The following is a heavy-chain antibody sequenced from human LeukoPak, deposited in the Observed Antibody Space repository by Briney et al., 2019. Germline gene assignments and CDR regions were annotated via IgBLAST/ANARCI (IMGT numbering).Heavy chain of an antibody. CDR2: ITGSGAYT. J-gene: IGHJ4*02. V-gene: IGHV3-23*01. Sequence: GGSLRLSCTASGFTFNNYAMTWVRQAPGKGLEWVSAITGSGAYTNYADSVKGRFTISRDNSKNTIYLQMNSLRAEDTAIYYCAKRSSTSSGYFDFWGRGTLVTVSS. CDR3: AKRSSTSSGYFDF. CDR1: GFTFNNYA. D-gene: IGHD3-22*01.